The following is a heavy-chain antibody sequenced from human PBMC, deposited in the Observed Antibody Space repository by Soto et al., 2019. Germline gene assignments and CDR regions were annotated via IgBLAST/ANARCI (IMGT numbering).Heavy chain of an antibody. V-gene: IGHV3-74*01. CDR3: ARYSGSYHLLYGMDV. CDR2: INSDGSST. CDR1: GFTFSSYW. D-gene: IGHD1-26*01. J-gene: IGHJ6*02. Sequence: QPGGSLRLSCAASGFTFSSYWMHWVRQAPGKGLVWVSRINSDGSSTSYADSVKGRFTISRDNAKNTLYLQMNSLRAEDTAVYYCARYSGSYHLLYGMDVWGQGTTVTVSS.